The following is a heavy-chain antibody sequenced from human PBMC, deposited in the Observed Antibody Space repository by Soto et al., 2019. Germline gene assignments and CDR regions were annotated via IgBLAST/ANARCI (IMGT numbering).Heavy chain of an antibody. Sequence: GGSLRLSCAASGFTFSNAWMNWVRQAPGKGLEWVGRIKSKTDGGTTDYAAPVKGRFTISRDDSKNTLYLQMNSLKTEDTAVYYCTTDTGRDYDFWSGYYPPYYYYGMDVWGQGTTVTVSS. D-gene: IGHD3-3*01. CDR1: GFTFSNAW. V-gene: IGHV3-15*07. J-gene: IGHJ6*02. CDR2: IKSKTDGGTT. CDR3: TTDTGRDYDFWSGYYPPYYYYGMDV.